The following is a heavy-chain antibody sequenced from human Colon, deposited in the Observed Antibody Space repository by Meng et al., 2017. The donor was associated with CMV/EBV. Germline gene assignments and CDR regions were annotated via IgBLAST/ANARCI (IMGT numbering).Heavy chain of an antibody. Sequence: GSLRLSCSVSGDSSGSYYWSWIRQPPGKGLEWIGYVSYTGSATYNPAFQSRVTISVTKPESQFSLKLTSVTAADSAVYYCARAQNVIPELFDSWGQGTLVTSPQ. CDR1: GDSSGSYY. V-gene: IGHV4-59*01. CDR3: ARAQNVIPELFDS. J-gene: IGHJ4*02. D-gene: IGHD2/OR15-2a*01. CDR2: VSYTGSA.